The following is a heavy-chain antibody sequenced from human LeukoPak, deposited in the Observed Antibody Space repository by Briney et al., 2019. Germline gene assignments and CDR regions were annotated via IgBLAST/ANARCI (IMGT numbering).Heavy chain of an antibody. V-gene: IGHV3-20*04. CDR2: INWNGGST. D-gene: IGHD6-19*01. J-gene: IGHJ4*02. CDR1: GFTFDDYG. CDR3: ARDGIAVAGMDY. Sequence: PGGSLRLSCAASGFTFDDYGMSWVRQAPGKGLEWVSGINWNGGSTGYADSVKGRFTISRNNAKNSLYLQMNSLRAEDTALYYCARDGIAVAGMDYWGQGTLVTVSS.